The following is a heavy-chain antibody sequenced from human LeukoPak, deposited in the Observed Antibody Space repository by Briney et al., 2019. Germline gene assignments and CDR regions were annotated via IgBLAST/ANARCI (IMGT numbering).Heavy chain of an antibody. J-gene: IGHJ4*02. CDR3: AKGVRYFDWLDY. D-gene: IGHD3-9*01. CDR2: ISGSGGST. CDR1: GFTFSSYG. V-gene: IGHV3-23*01. Sequence: PGGSLRLSCAASGFTFSSYGMHWVRQAPGKGLEWVSGISGSGGSTYYADSVKGRFTISRDNSKNTLYLQMNSLRAEDTAVYYCAKGVRYFDWLDYWGQGTLVTVSS.